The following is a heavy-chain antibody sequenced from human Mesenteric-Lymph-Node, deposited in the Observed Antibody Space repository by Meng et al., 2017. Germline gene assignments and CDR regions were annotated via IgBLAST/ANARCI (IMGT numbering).Heavy chain of an antibody. V-gene: IGHV4-61*02. CDR2: FHTSGNT. CDR1: GGSISSGNYY. Sequence: SETLSLTCTVSGGSISSGNYYCNWIRHPAGKGLEWIGLFHTSGNTNYNPSLKSRVTISGDTSKNQFSLKLNSMTAADTAVYYCARGAAGSCPVYCYYGMDVWGQGTTVTVSS. CDR3: ARGAAGSCPVYCYYGMDV. D-gene: IGHD2-2*01. J-gene: IGHJ6*02.